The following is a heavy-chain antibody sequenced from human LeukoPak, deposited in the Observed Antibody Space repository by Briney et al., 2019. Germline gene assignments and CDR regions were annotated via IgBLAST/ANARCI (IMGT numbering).Heavy chain of an antibody. V-gene: IGHV4-4*07. J-gene: IGHJ6*02. D-gene: IGHD3-16*01. CDR3: AREWVRRFDYYGMDV. CDR1: GGSISSYY. Sequence: SETLSLTCTVSGGSISSYYWSWIRQPAGKGLEWIGRIYTSGSTNYNPSLKSRVTMSVDTSKNQFSLKLSSVTAADTAVYYCAREWVRRFDYYGMDVWGQGTTVTVSS. CDR2: IYTSGST.